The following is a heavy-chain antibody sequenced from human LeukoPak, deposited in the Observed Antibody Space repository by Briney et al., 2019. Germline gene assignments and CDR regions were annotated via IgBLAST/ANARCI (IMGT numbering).Heavy chain of an antibody. V-gene: IGHV1-18*01. CDR3: TRDGYYYDSSGPNWFDP. J-gene: IGHJ5*02. CDR2: ISTYIGNT. CDR1: GYTFSTYG. Sequence: ASVKVSCKASGYTFSTYGISWVRQAPGQGLEWRGWISTYIGNTNYAEKFQGRLTMTTDASTSTVYMELRSLRSADTAVYYCTRDGYYYDSSGPNWFDPWGQGTLVTVSS. D-gene: IGHD3-22*01.